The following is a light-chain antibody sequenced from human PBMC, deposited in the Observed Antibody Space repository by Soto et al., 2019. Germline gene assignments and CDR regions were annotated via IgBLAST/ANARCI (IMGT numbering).Light chain of an antibody. CDR3: QKYNSAPRT. J-gene: IGKJ1*01. CDR2: AAS. CDR1: QGIHNN. V-gene: IGKV1-27*01. Sequence: DVQLTQSPSSLSASAGDRVTITCRASQGIHNNLAWYQQKPGKVPKLLIYAASTLQSGVPSRFSGSGSGTDFTLTISSLQPEDVATYYCQKYNSAPRTFGQGTKVEIK.